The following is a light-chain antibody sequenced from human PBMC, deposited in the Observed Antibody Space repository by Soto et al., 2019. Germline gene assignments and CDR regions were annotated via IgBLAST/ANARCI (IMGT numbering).Light chain of an antibody. Sequence: QSALTQPASVSGSPGQSITLSCTGTSSDVGAYNYVAWYQHHPGKAPKLIIYDVTNRPSGVSNRFSGSKSGNTASLTISGLQAEDEADYYCSSYTSSSIPGVLGGGTKLTVL. V-gene: IGLV2-14*03. CDR1: SSDVGAYNY. CDR3: SSYTSSSIPGV. J-gene: IGLJ3*02. CDR2: DVT.